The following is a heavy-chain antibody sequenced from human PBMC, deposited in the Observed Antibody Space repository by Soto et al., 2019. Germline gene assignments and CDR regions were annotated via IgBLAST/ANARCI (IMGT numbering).Heavy chain of an antibody. CDR2: INHSGST. D-gene: IGHD1-26*01. CDR3: ARGLFSENYYSGGWYYFDY. CDR1: GGSFSGYS. V-gene: IGHV4-34*01. Sequence: QVQLQQWGAGLLKPSETLSLTCAVYGGSFSGYSWTWIRQSPGKGLEWIGQINHSGSTTYNPSLTSRVTLSLATSKNQFSLELSSVTAADTAVYYCARGLFSENYYSGGWYYFDYWGQGTLVTVSS. J-gene: IGHJ4*02.